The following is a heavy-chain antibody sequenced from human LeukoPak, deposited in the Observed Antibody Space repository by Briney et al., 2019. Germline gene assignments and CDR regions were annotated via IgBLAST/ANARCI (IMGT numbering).Heavy chain of an antibody. J-gene: IGHJ4*02. V-gene: IGHV1-2*05. Sequence: GASVKVSCKASGYIFTGYYLHWVRQAPGQGLEWMGRINPDSGGTNYAQESQGRVTMTRDTSISTAYMEVSRLRHDDTVVYYCARAEDGSYSDYFDYWGQGTLVTVSS. CDR3: ARAEDGSYSDYFDY. D-gene: IGHD1-26*01. CDR1: GYIFTGYY. CDR2: INPDSGGT.